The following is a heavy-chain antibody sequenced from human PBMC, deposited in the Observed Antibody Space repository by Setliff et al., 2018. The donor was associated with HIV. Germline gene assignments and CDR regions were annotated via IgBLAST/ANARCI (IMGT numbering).Heavy chain of an antibody. V-gene: IGHV4-39*01. J-gene: IGHJ4*02. CDR1: RDSIRNGAYY. D-gene: IGHD2-2*01. CDR3: ARQSTTSRDFDS. CDR2: IYYSGRA. Sequence: PSETLSLTCTVSRDSIRNGAYYWGWIRQPPGKGLEWVGSIYYSGRAYYNPCFKSRVTLSVYTSENQFSLQLSSVTAADTAVYYCARQSTTSRDFDSWGQGALVTVSS.